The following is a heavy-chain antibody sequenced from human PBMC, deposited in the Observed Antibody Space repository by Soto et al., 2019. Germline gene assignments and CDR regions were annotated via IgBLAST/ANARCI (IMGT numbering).Heavy chain of an antibody. Sequence: EASVKVSCKSSGYSLTSYYMHWVRQAPGQGLEWMGIINPSGGSTSYAQKFQGRVTMTRDTSTSTVYMELSSLRSEDTAVYYCARGLVGATTFDYWGQGTLVTVSS. CDR3: ARGLVGATTFDY. V-gene: IGHV1-46*01. CDR1: GYSLTSYY. D-gene: IGHD1-26*01. CDR2: INPSGGST. J-gene: IGHJ4*02.